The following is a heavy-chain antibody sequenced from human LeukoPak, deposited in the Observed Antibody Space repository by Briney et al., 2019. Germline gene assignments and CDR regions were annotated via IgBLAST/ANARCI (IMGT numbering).Heavy chain of an antibody. Sequence: ASVKVSCKASGYTFTGYYMHWVRQAPGQGLEWMGWINPNSGGTNYAQKFQGRVTMTRDTSISTAYMALRRLTYDDTAVYYCARGPLEYCSGGSCYSGRNWLDPWGQGTRVTASS. CDR1: GYTFTGYY. J-gene: IGHJ5*02. D-gene: IGHD2-15*01. CDR2: INPNSGGT. CDR3: ARGPLEYCSGGSCYSGRNWLDP. V-gene: IGHV1-2*02.